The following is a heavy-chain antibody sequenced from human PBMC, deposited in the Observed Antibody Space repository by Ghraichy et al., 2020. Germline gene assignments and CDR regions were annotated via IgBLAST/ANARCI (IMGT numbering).Heavy chain of an antibody. J-gene: IGHJ4*02. CDR3: ARDKGYSYGHPMDY. Sequence: GGSLRLSCAASGFTFSSFGMHWVRQAPGKGLEWVALTWSDGSNKYYTDSVKGRFTISRDNPKNTLYLQMNDLRAEDTAVYYCARDKGYSYGHPMDYWGQGTLVTVSS. CDR1: GFTFSSFG. D-gene: IGHD5-18*01. V-gene: IGHV3-33*01. CDR2: TWSDGSNK.